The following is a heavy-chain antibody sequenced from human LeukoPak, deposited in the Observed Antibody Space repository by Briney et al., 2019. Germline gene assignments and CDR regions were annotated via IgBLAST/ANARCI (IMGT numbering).Heavy chain of an antibody. Sequence: VGSLRLSCAASGFTFSSYWMSWVRQAPGKGLEWVANLKQDGSEKYYVDSVKGRFNISRDNAKNYLYLQMNSLRAEVTVVYYCAREDDFWSGYYSDYWGQGTLVTVSS. CDR1: GFTFSSYW. J-gene: IGHJ4*02. V-gene: IGHV3-7*01. CDR3: AREDDFWSGYYSDY. CDR2: LKQDGSEK. D-gene: IGHD3-3*01.